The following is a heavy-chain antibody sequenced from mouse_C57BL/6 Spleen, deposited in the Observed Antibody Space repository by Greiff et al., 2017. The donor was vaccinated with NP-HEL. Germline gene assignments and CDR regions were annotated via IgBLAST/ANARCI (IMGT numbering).Heavy chain of an antibody. J-gene: IGHJ4*01. Sequence: EVKLVESGGGLVQPGGSMKLSCVASGFTFSNYWMNWVRQSPEKGLEWVAQIRLKSDNYATPYAESVKGRFTISSDESKRSVYLKKNNLRAEDTVVDYCTAGYGSYYYAMDYWGQGTSVTVST. CDR3: TAGYGSYYYAMDY. D-gene: IGHD1-1*01. V-gene: IGHV6-3*01. CDR1: GFTFSNYW. CDR2: IRLKSDNYAT.